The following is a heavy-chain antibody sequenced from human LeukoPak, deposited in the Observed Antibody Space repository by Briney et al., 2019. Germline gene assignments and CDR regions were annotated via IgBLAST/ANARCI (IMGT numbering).Heavy chain of an antibody. V-gene: IGHV3-11*04. CDR1: GFTFSDYY. CDR3: ASRLYSSGSFDY. J-gene: IGHJ4*02. CDR2: ISSSSSNI. Sequence: GGSLRLSCAASGFTFSDYYMSWIRQTPGKGLEWVSYISSSSSNIYYADSVKGRFTISRDNAKNSLYLQMNSLRAEDTAVYYCASRLYSSGSFDYWGQGTLVTVSS. D-gene: IGHD6-19*01.